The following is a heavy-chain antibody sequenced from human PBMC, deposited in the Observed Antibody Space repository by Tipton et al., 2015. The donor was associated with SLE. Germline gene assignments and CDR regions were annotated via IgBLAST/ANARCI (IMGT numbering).Heavy chain of an antibody. CDR3: ARERSPELRYSSSWS. D-gene: IGHD6-13*01. Sequence: TLSLTCTVSGGSISSSSYYWGWIRQPPGKGLEWIGSIYYSGSTYYNPSLKSRVTISVDTSKNQFSLKLSSVTAADTAVYYCARERSPELRYSSSWSWGQGTLVTVSS. J-gene: IGHJ4*02. V-gene: IGHV4-39*07. CDR1: GGSISSSSYY. CDR2: IYYSGST.